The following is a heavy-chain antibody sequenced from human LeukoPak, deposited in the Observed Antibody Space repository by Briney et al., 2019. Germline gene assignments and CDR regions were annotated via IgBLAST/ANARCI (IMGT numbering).Heavy chain of an antibody. Sequence: SQTLSLTCTVSGGSISSGGYYWGWIRQPPGKGLEWIGSIYYSGSTYYNPSLKSRVTISVDTSKNQFSLKLSSVTAADTAVYYCARAGMTTVTSWWDYWGQGTLVTVSS. V-gene: IGHV4-39*01. CDR1: GGSISSGGYY. CDR3: ARAGMTTVTSWWDY. D-gene: IGHD4-17*01. J-gene: IGHJ4*02. CDR2: IYYSGST.